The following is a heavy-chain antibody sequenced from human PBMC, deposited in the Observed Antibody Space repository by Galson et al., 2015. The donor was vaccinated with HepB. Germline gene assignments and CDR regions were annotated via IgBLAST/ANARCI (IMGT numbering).Heavy chain of an antibody. D-gene: IGHD4-23*01. J-gene: IGHJ3*02. Sequence: SCKAPGGTFSSYTISRLRQAPGQGLEWMGRIIPILGIANYAQKFQGRVTITADKSTSTAYMELSSLRAEDTAVYYCAREFGGNSPLDAFDIWGQGTMVTVSS. V-gene: IGHV1-69*04. CDR2: IIPILGIA. CDR1: GGTFSSYT. CDR3: AREFGGNSPLDAFDI.